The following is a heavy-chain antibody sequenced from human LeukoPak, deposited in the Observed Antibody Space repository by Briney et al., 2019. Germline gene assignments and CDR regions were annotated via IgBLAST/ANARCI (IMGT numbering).Heavy chain of an antibody. CDR2: IIPVVGT. Sequence: SVTVSCXASGGTFTIHTITWVRQAPGQGLEWMGRIIPVVGTHYAQKFQGRVTITADKSTSTAYMELSSLRSDDTAVYYCANDDTSGYYQAWGQGTLVTVSS. J-gene: IGHJ4*02. CDR3: ANDDTSGYYQA. D-gene: IGHD3-22*01. CDR1: GGTFTIHT. V-gene: IGHV1-69*02.